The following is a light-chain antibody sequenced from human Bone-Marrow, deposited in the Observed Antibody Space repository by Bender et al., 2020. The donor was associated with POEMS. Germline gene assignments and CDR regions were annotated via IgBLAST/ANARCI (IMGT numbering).Light chain of an antibody. CDR2: NTN. CDR1: SSNIGSNT. J-gene: IGLJ3*02. Sequence: QSVLTQPPSASGTPGQGVTISCSGSSSNIGSNTVNWYQQFPGTAPKVLIYNTNQRPSGVPDRLPGSKSGTSASLAISGLQSEDEADYHCAAWDDSLNGQVFGGGTKVTVL. V-gene: IGLV1-44*01. CDR3: AAWDDSLNGQV.